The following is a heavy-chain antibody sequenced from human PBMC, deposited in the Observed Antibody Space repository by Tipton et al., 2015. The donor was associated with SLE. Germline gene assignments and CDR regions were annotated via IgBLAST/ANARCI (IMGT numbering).Heavy chain of an antibody. CDR3: ARQGSGELVAVVAASGALDF. CDR2: IYYSGGS. J-gene: IGHJ4*02. D-gene: IGHD2-15*01. Sequence: TLSLTCIVSDDSVRSYYWTWIRQPPGKGLEWIGNIYYSGGSDYNPSLASRLSISIDTSANQFSLNLNSVTAADTAVYFCARQGSGELVAVVAASGALDFWRQGTLVTVSS. V-gene: IGHV4-59*08. CDR1: DDSVRSYY.